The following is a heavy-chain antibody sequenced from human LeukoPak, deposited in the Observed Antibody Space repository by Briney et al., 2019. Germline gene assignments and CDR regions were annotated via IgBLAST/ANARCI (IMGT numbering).Heavy chain of an antibody. J-gene: IGHJ3*02. Sequence: ASVRVSCKASGYTFTDYYMHWVRQAPGQGLEWMGWINPDSGGTRYSQKFQGRVTMTRDTSINTVYMELSRLRSDDTAVYYCARPHDGGSYSNDAFDIWGQGTMVTVSS. D-gene: IGHD1-26*01. V-gene: IGHV1-2*02. CDR1: GYTFTDYY. CDR3: ARPHDGGSYSNDAFDI. CDR2: INPDSGGT.